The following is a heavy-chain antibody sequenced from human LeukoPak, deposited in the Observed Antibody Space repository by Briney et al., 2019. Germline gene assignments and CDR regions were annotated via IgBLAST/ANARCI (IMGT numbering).Heavy chain of an antibody. Sequence: GGSLRLSCAASGFTFSSYGMHWVRQAPGKGLEWVAVISYDGSNKYYGDSVKGRFTVSRDNSKNTLYVQMNSLRAEDTAVYYCAKDLGNLNYYDSSGEIDYWGQGTLVTVSS. CDR1: GFTFSSYG. V-gene: IGHV3-30*18. D-gene: IGHD3-22*01. CDR2: ISYDGSNK. J-gene: IGHJ4*02. CDR3: AKDLGNLNYYDSSGEIDY.